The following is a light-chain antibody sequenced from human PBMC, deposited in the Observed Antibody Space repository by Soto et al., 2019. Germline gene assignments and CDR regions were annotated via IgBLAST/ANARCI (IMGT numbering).Light chain of an antibody. CDR3: CSYAGGSTWV. Sequence: QSALTQPASVSGSPGQSITISCTGTSSDVGNYNFVSWYQQHPGRAPKFMMYEVSKRPSGVSNRFSGSKSGNTASLTISGLQAEDEADYYCCSYAGGSTWVFGGGTQLTVL. CDR2: EVS. CDR1: SSDVGNYNF. J-gene: IGLJ7*01. V-gene: IGLV2-23*02.